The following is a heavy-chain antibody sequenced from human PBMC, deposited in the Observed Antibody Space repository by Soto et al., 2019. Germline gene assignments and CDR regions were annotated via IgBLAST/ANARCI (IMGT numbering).Heavy chain of an antibody. Sequence: ASVKVSCKASGYTFTSYAMHWVRQAPGQRLEWMGWINAGNGNTKYSQKFQGRVTITRDTTASTAYMELSSLRSEDTAVYYCARDSDFWSGYYTPLNYFDYWGQGTLVTVPQ. V-gene: IGHV1-3*01. CDR2: INAGNGNT. CDR3: ARDSDFWSGYYTPLNYFDY. J-gene: IGHJ4*02. D-gene: IGHD3-3*01. CDR1: GYTFTSYA.